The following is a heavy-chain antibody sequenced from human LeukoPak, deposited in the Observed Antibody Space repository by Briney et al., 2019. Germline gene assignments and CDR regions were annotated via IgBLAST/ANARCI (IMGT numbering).Heavy chain of an antibody. CDR3: ASTREDTAMVIDI. V-gene: IGHV4-61*02. CDR2: IYTSGST. CDR1: GGSISSGSYY. D-gene: IGHD5-18*01. Sequence: SETLSLTCTVSGGSISSGSYYWSWIRQPAGKGLEWIGRIYTSGSTNYNPSLKSRVTISVDTSKNQFSLKLSSVTAADTAVYYCASTREDTAMVIDIWGQGTMVTVSS. J-gene: IGHJ3*02.